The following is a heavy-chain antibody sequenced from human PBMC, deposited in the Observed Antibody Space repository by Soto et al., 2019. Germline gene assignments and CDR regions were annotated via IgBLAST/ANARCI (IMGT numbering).Heavy chain of an antibody. J-gene: IGHJ4*02. CDR1: GGSISSYY. Sequence: SETLSLTCTVSGGSISSYYWSWIRQPPGKGLEWIGYIYYSGSTNYNPSLKSRVTISVDTSKNQFSLKLSSVTAADTAVYYCARRDTIFGVVSSFDYWGQGTLVTVSS. V-gene: IGHV4-59*08. CDR2: IYYSGST. D-gene: IGHD3-3*01. CDR3: ARRDTIFGVVSSFDY.